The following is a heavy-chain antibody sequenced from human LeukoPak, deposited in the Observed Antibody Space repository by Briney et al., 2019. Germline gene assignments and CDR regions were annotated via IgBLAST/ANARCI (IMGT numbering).Heavy chain of an antibody. V-gene: IGHV1-18*01. CDR3: ARESSPRLYYDFWSGYRPPTFDI. J-gene: IGHJ3*02. CDR1: GYTFTSYG. Sequence: ASVKVSCKASGYTFTSYGISWVRQAPGQGLEWMGWISAYNGNTNYAQKLQGRVTMTTDTSTSTAYMELRSLRSDDTAAYYCARESSPRLYYDFWSGYRPPTFDIWGQGTMVTVSP. CDR2: ISAYNGNT. D-gene: IGHD3-3*01.